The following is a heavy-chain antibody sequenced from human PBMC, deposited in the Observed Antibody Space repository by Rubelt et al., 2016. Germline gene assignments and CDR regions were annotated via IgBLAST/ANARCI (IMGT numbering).Heavy chain of an antibody. V-gene: IGHV1-18*01. Sequence: QVQLVQSGAEVKKPGSSVKVSCKASGGTFSSYAISWVRQAPGQGLEWMGWLSAYNGNTNHAQKLQGRVTMTTDTSTSTAYMGLRSLRSDDTAVYYCARCRRAGGAVAGTWDYWGQGTLVTVSS. J-gene: IGHJ4*02. D-gene: IGHD6-19*01. CDR1: GGTFSSYA. CDR3: ARCRRAGGAVAGTWDY. CDR2: LSAYNGNT.